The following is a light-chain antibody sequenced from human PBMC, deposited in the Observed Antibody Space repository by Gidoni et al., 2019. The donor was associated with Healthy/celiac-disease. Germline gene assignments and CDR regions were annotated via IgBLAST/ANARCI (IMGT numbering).Light chain of an antibody. CDR1: KLGDKY. CDR2: PDS. J-gene: IGLJ2*01. Sequence: SYELTQPPSVSVSPGQTASITCSGDKLGDKYACWYQQKPGQSPVLVLYPDSTRPSGIPERFSGSNSGNTATLTISGTQAMDEADYYCQAWDSSTVVFGGGTKLTVL. V-gene: IGLV3-1*01. CDR3: QAWDSSTVV.